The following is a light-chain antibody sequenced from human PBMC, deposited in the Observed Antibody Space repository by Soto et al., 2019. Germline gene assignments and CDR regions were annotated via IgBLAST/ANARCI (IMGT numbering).Light chain of an antibody. V-gene: IGLV2-11*01. CDR1: NSDVGAYIY. J-gene: IGLJ3*02. Sequence: QSVLTQPRSVSGSPGQSVTISCTGTNSDVGAYIYVSWYQQYPGKAPKLLIYDVDKRPSGVPDRFSGSKSGNTASLTISGLQAEDEGDYYCCSYAGSATWVFGGGTKLTVL. CDR2: DVD. CDR3: CSYAGSATWV.